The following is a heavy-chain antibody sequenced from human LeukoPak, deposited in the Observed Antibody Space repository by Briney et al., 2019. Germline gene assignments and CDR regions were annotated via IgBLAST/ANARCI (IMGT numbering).Heavy chain of an antibody. CDR1: GFTFSSYG. J-gene: IGHJ4*02. CDR2: IRYDGSNK. CDR3: ANLAVAGTTSGYYFDY. V-gene: IGHV3-30*02. D-gene: IGHD6-19*01. Sequence: GGSLRLSCAASGFTFSSYGMHWVRQAPGKGLEWVAFIRYDGSNKYYADSVKGRFTISRDNSKNTLYLQMNSLRAEDTAVYYCANLAVAGTTSGYYFDYWGQGTLVTVSS.